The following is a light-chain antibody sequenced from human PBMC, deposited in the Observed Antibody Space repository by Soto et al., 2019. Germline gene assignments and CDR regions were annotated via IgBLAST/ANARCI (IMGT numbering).Light chain of an antibody. J-gene: IGLJ1*01. CDR3: SAYTVSRTYV. CDR1: SSDVGAYNF. Sequence: QSALTQPASVSGSPGQSITISRTGTSSDVGAYNFVSWHQQHPGKAPKLMIYNVYDRPSGISYRFSGSKSGNTASLTISGLQGEDEADYYCSAYTVSRTYVFGTGTKVTVL. V-gene: IGLV2-14*03. CDR2: NVY.